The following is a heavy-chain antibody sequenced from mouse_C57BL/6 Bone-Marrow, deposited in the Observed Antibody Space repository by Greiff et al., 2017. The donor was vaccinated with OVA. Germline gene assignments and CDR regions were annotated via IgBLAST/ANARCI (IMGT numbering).Heavy chain of an antibody. V-gene: IGHV5-16*01. Sequence: EVQLVESEGGLVQPGSSMKLSCTASGFTFSDYYMAWVRQVPEKGLEWVANINYDGSSTYYLDSLKSGFIISRDNAKNMLYLQMSSLKSEHTATYYCARGGVTDYAMDYWGQGTSVTVSS. CDR1: GFTFSDYY. CDR2: INYDGSST. D-gene: IGHD2-2*01. CDR3: ARGGVTDYAMDY. J-gene: IGHJ4*01.